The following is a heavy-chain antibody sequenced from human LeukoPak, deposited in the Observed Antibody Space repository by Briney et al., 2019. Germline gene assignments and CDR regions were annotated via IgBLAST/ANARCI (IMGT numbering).Heavy chain of an antibody. CDR1: GFIFSDCY. J-gene: IGHJ4*02. D-gene: IGHD5-18*01. V-gene: IGHV3-11*04. Sequence: GGSLRLSCAASGFIFSDCYMSWIRQAPGKGLEWASDISLSGTMIYYADSVKGRFTISRDNARNSLYLHMDSLRIEDTAVYYCARGSGSRYGPFDYWGQGTLVTVSS. CDR2: ISLSGTMI. CDR3: ARGSGSRYGPFDY.